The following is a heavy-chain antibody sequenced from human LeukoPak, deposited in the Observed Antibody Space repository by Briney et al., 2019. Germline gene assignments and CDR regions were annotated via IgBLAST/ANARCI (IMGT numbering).Heavy chain of an antibody. J-gene: IGHJ4*02. CDR2: IFTSGST. CDR3: AGVASSGYYYFDS. V-gene: IGHV4-61*02. Sequence: SQTLSLTCTVSGGSISSGSFYWSWIRQPAGKGLEWIGRIFTSGSTNYNPSLKNRVTISVYTSKNQFSLKLSSATAADTAVYYCAGVASSGYYYFDSWGQGTLVTVSS. CDR1: GGSISSGSFY. D-gene: IGHD3-3*01.